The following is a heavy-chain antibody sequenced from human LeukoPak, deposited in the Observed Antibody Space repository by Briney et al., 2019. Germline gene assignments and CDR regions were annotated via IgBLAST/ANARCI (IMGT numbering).Heavy chain of an antibody. CDR3: AKDRTGYCTNGVCYTIDY. Sequence: PWGTLSLSCAASGFTFSSDAMSWVRQAPGQGLEWVSAISVSGGSTYYAHSVKGRFTISRDNSKNTLYLQMNSLRAEDTAVYYCAKDRTGYCTNGVCYTIDYWGQGSLVTVSS. V-gene: IGHV3-23*01. CDR1: GFTFSSDA. CDR2: ISVSGGST. D-gene: IGHD2-8*01. J-gene: IGHJ4*02.